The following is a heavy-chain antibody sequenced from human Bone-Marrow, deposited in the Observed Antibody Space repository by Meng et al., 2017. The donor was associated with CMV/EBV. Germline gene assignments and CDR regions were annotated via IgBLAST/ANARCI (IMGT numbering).Heavy chain of an antibody. D-gene: IGHD6-6*01. Sequence: SVKVSCKASGDSFSSYAISWVRQAPGQGLEWLGGIIPIFGTANYVQKFQGRVTITTDESTSTAYMELSSLRSEDTAGYYCARDAVIAARSGEYYYYGMDVWGQGTTVTVSS. V-gene: IGHV1-69*05. CDR1: GDSFSSYA. CDR3: ARDAVIAARSGEYYYYGMDV. CDR2: IIPIFGTA. J-gene: IGHJ6*02.